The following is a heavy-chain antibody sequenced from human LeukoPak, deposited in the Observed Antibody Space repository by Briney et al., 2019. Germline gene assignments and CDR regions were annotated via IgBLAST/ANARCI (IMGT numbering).Heavy chain of an antibody. CDR1: GFTFSSYA. CDR2: ISETSRKT. Sequence: GGSLRLSCAASGFTFSSYAMSWVRQAPEKGLEWVPAISETSRKTYYADPVKGRFTISRDNSKNTLYLQMNDLRDEDTAVYYCVQEARRDGYKLAPVAEHWGQGTLVTVSS. J-gene: IGHJ1*01. CDR3: VQEARRDGYKLAPVAEH. D-gene: IGHD5-24*01. V-gene: IGHV3-23*01.